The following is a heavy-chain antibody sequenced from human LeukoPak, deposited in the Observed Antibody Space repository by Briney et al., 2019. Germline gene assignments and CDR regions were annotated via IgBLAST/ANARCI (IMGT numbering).Heavy chain of an antibody. Sequence: GGSLRLSCAASGFTFNRNAISWVRQAPGKGLEWVSTIGGSGDKTFYADSVKGRFTISRDNSKNTLYLQMNSLRAEDTAVYYCAKITGYVDFDYWGQGTLVTVSS. CDR3: AKITGYVDFDY. CDR1: GFTFNRNA. V-gene: IGHV3-23*01. CDR2: IGGSGDKT. J-gene: IGHJ4*02. D-gene: IGHD3-9*01.